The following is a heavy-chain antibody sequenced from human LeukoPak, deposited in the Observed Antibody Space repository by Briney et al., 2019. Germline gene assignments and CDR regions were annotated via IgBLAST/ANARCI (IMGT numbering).Heavy chain of an antibody. CDR3: VREREYYDFWSGYYIGDAFDI. J-gene: IGHJ3*02. V-gene: IGHV3-21*01. CDR1: GFTFSSYS. CDR2: ISSSSSYI. Sequence: NPGGSLRLSCTASGFTFSSYSMNWVRQAPGKGLEWVSSISSSSSYIYYADSVKGRFTISRDNAKNSMCLQMNSLRAEDTAVYYCVREREYYDFWSGYYIGDAFDIWGQGTMVTVSS. D-gene: IGHD3-3*01.